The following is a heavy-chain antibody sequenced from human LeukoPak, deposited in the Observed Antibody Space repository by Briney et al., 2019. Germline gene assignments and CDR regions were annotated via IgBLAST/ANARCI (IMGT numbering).Heavy chain of an antibody. V-gene: IGHV3-66*01. D-gene: IGHD4-11*01. J-gene: IGHJ6*02. CDR3: ARSHTTVTDYYYYGMDV. CDR1: GFTVSSNY. Sequence: GGSLRLSCAASGFTVSSNYMSWVRQAPGKGLEWVSVIYSGGSTYYADSVKGRFTISRDNSKNTLYLQMDSLRAEDTAVYYCARSHTTVTDYYYYGMDVWGQGTTVTVSS. CDR2: IYSGGST.